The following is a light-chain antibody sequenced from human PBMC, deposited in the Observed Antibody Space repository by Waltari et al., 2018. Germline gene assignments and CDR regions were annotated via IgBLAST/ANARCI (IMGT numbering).Light chain of an antibody. J-gene: IGLJ2*01. CDR3: CSYAGSSTLV. Sequence: QSALTQPPSASGSPGQSITISCTGTSSDVGSYNLVSWYQQHPGKSPKLMIYEVSKRPSGVYNRFAGSKSGNTASLTISGLQAEDEADYYCCSYAGSSTLVFGGGTKLTVL. CDR1: SSDVGSYNL. CDR2: EVS. V-gene: IGLV2-23*02.